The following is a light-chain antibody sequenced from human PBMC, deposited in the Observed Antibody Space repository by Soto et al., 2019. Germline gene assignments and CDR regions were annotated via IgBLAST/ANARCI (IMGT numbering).Light chain of an antibody. V-gene: IGLV8-61*01. CDR1: SGSVSTANN. Sequence: QAVVTQESSFSVSPGGTVTLTCGLISGSVSTANNPNWYQQTPGQAPRTLIYSTSARSSGVPDRFSGSNLGNKAALTITGAQADDESDYYCALFMGNGISVFGTGTKVTVL. CDR3: ALFMGNGISV. CDR2: STS. J-gene: IGLJ1*01.